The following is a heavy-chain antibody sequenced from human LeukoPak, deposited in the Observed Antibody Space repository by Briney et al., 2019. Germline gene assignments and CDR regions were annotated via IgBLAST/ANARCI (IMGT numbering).Heavy chain of an antibody. V-gene: IGHV3-23*01. D-gene: IGHD4-17*01. J-gene: IGHJ4*02. CDR3: TRDSSYGDYSTAFDY. CDR1: GFIFSNYA. CDR2: SGSTT. Sequence: GGSLRLSCAASGFIFSNYAMTWVRQAPGKGLEWVSSSGSTTDYSDSVKGRFTISRDNSKNTLHLQMNSLRADDTAVYYCTRDSSYGDYSTAFDYWGQGALVTVS.